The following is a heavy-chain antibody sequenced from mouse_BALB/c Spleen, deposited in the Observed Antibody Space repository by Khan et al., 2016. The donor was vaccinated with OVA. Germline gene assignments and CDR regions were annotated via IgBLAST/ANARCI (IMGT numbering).Heavy chain of an antibody. D-gene: IGHD1-2*01. CDR2: ISYSGST. CDR3: TRTARIKY. Sequence: EVQLQESGPGLVKPSQSLSLTCTVTGYSITSGYGWNWIRQFPGNKLEWMGYISYSGSTNYNPSLKSRISITRDTSRNQSFLQLNSVTTEDTATYYYTRTARIKYWGQGTTLTVSS. J-gene: IGHJ2*01. V-gene: IGHV3-2*02. CDR1: GYSITSGYG.